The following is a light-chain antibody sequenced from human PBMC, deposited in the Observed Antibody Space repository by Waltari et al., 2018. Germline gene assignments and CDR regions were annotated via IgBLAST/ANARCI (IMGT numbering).Light chain of an antibody. CDR1: HSNIGNNY. V-gene: IGLV1-51*02. Sequence: QSVLTQPPSVSAAPGQRVTISCSGGHSNIGNNYVSWYQQFPGTAPKLLIYVDSGRPSGVPGRFSGSKSGTSATWDITGLRAGGEADYYCGTWDSSLSGAVFGGGTHLTVL. CDR3: GTWDSSLSGAV. CDR2: VDS. J-gene: IGLJ7*01.